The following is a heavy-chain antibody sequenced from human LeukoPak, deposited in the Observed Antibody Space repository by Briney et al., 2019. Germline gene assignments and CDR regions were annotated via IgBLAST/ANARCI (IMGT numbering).Heavy chain of an antibody. V-gene: IGHV4-38-2*02. CDR2: IYHSGIT. D-gene: IGHD3-22*01. Sequence: SETLSLTCTVSGYSIRSGFYWGWIRQPPGKGLEWIGNIYHSGITYYTPSLRSRVTISVDTSKNQFSLKLSSVTAADTAVYYCASIYYYDSAPFDPWGQGTLVTVSS. CDR3: ASIYYYDSAPFDP. J-gene: IGHJ5*02. CDR1: GYSIRSGFY.